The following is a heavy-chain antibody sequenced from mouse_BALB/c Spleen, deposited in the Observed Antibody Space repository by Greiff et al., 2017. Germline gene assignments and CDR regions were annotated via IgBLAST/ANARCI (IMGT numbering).Heavy chain of an antibody. CDR3: ASIYDVYHYYAMDD. D-gene: IGHD2-3*01. Sequence: DVQLVESGGGLVQPGGSLKLSCAASGFTFSSYGMSWVRQTPDKRLEWVATINSNGGSTYYPDSVKGRFTIPRDNAKNTLYLQMSSLKSEDTAMYYCASIYDVYHYYAMDDWGQGTSVTVSS. CDR1: GFTFSSYG. J-gene: IGHJ4*01. CDR2: INSNGGST. V-gene: IGHV5-6-3*01.